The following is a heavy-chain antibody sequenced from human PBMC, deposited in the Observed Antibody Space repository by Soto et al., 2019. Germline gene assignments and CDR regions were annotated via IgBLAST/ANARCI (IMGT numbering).Heavy chain of an antibody. CDR3: ARDKFSVTDYVRGVTYFFDY. Sequence: EVQLVESGGGLVLPGGSLRLSCAASGFTFTDYWMSWVRQAPGKGLEWVANLNQDGSQKNCVDSLKGRFTISRDNAKSSVYLQLNSLRAEDTAVYYCARDKFSVTDYVRGVTYFFDYWGQGGLVTVST. V-gene: IGHV3-7*03. CDR1: GFTFTDYW. J-gene: IGHJ4*02. D-gene: IGHD3-16*01. CDR2: LNQDGSQK.